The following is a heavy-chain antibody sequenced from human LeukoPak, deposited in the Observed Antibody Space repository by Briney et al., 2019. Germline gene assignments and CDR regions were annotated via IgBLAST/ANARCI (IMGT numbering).Heavy chain of an antibody. Sequence: SETLSLTCTVSGGSISSYYWSWIRQPAGKGLEWIGRIYTSGSTNYNPSLKSRVTMSVDTSKNQFSLKLSSVTAADTAVYYCAGARGELPRHDAFDIWGQGTMVTVSS. CDR2: IYTSGST. J-gene: IGHJ3*02. D-gene: IGHD1-26*01. CDR3: AGARGELPRHDAFDI. CDR1: GGSISSYY. V-gene: IGHV4-4*07.